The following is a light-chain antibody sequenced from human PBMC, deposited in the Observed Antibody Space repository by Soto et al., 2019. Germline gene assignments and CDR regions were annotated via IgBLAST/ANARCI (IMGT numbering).Light chain of an antibody. V-gene: IGKV1-39*01. CDR2: AAS. CDR3: QQSYSTPQT. J-gene: IGKJ1*01. CDR1: QSPSRF. Sequence: IQMTQSPSYLSAPAGDTGIITSWASQSPSRFLNWYQQKSGKAPKLLIYAASSLETGVPSRFSGSGSGTDFTLTISSLQPEDFATYYCQQSYSTPQTFGQGTKVDI.